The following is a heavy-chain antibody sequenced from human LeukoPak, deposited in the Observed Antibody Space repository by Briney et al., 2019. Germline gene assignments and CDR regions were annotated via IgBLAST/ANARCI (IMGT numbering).Heavy chain of an antibody. D-gene: IGHD3-16*01. CDR1: GDSISSSSSY. CDR3: ARETSQKGAHYMDV. J-gene: IGHJ6*03. CDR2: IYHSGST. V-gene: IGHV4-39*07. Sequence: SETLSLTCSVSGDSISSSSSYWGWVRQPPGKGLEWIGSIYHSGSTYYNPSLKSRVTISVDTSKNQFSLKLTSVTAADTAVYYCARETSQKGAHYMDVWGKGTTVTISS.